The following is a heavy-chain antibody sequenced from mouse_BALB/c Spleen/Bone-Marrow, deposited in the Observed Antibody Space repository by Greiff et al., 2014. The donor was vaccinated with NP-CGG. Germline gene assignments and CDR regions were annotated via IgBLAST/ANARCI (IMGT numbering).Heavy chain of an antibody. CDR2: ITKGGGST. J-gene: IGHJ4*01. CDR1: GFTFSDYY. V-gene: IGHV5-12*02. D-gene: IGHD4-1*01. CDR3: ARQLAYAMDY. Sequence: EVMLVESGGGLVQPGGSLKLPCATSGFTFSDYYMYWVRQTPEKRLEWVAYITKGGGSTYYPDIVKGRFTISRDNAKNTLYLQMSRLKSGDTAMYYCARQLAYAMDYWGQGTSVTVSS.